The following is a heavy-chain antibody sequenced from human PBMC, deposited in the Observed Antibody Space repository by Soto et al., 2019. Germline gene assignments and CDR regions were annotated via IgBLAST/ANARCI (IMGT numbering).Heavy chain of an antibody. D-gene: IGHD1-20*01. CDR3: ARGITLPTPLDY. CDR2: INAGNGNT. Sequence: ASVNGSCKASGYTFTSYAMHWVRQAPGQRLEWMGWINAGNGNTKYSQKFQGRVTITRDTSASTAYMELSSLRSEDTAVYYCARGITLPTPLDYWGQGTLVTVSS. CDR1: GYTFTSYA. V-gene: IGHV1-3*01. J-gene: IGHJ4*02.